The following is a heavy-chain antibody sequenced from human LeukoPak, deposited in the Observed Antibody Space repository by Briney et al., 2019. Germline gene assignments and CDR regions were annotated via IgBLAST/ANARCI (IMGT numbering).Heavy chain of an antibody. CDR3: ARRSPHYYGSGSYYAFDI. CDR1: GGSISSSSYY. Sequence: SETLSLSCTVSGGSISSSSYYWGWIRQPPGKGLEWIGSIYYSGSTYYNPSLKSRVTISVDTSKNQFSLKLSSVTAADTAVYYCARRSPHYYGSGSYYAFDIWGQGTMVTVSS. V-gene: IGHV4-39*07. D-gene: IGHD3-10*01. CDR2: IYYSGST. J-gene: IGHJ3*02.